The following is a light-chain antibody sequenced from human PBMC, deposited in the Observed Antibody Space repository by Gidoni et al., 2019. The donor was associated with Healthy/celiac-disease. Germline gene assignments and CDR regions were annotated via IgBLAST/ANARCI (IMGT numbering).Light chain of an antibody. V-gene: IGLV1-40*01. CDR2: GNS. Sequence: QSVLPQPPSVSGAPGQRVTISCTGSSSNIGAGYDVHWYQQLPGTAPKLLLYGNSNRPSGVPDRFSGSKSGTSASLAITGLQAEDEADYYCQSYDSSHWVFGGGTKLTVL. CDR1: SSNIGAGYD. J-gene: IGLJ3*02. CDR3: QSYDSSHWV.